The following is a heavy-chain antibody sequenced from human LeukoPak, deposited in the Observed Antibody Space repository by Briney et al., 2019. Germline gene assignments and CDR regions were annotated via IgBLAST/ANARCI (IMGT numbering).Heavy chain of an antibody. Sequence: GGSLRLSCAASGLIFSSYAMSWVRQAPGKGLEWVSAISGSGGSTYYAGSVKGRFTISRDNSKNTLYLQMNSLRAEDTAVYYCAKDRRFPSRSSIAARRPSPGFDYWGQGTLVTVSS. CDR1: GLIFSSYA. CDR3: AKDRRFPSRSSIAARRPSPGFDY. CDR2: ISGSGGST. D-gene: IGHD6-6*01. V-gene: IGHV3-23*01. J-gene: IGHJ4*02.